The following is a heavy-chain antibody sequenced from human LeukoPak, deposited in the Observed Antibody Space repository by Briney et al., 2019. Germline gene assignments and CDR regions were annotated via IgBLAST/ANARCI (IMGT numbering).Heavy chain of an antibody. J-gene: IGHJ6*02. D-gene: IGHD1-26*01. CDR1: GGTFISYA. CDR3: ARDLGGSYQVNYYGMDV. CDR2: IIPIFGTA. Sequence: SVKVSCKASGGTFISYAISWVRQAPGQGLEWMGGIIPIFGTANYAQKFQGRVTITADESTSTAYMELSSLRSEDTAVYYCARDLGGSYQVNYYGMDVWGQGTTVTVSS. V-gene: IGHV1-69*13.